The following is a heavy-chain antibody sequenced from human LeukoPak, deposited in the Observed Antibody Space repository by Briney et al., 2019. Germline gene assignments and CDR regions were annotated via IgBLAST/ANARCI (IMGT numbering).Heavy chain of an antibody. Sequence: KPSETLSLTCTVSGGSISRSSYYWGWIRQPPGQGLVWIGTLYYSGSTYYSPSLRGRVTISVDTSKNQFSLSLSSVTAADTAVYYCARHSVVRLGELSPDYWGQGTLVTVSS. CDR2: LYYSGST. D-gene: IGHD3-16*02. J-gene: IGHJ4*02. V-gene: IGHV4-39*01. CDR1: GGSISRSSYY. CDR3: ARHSVVRLGELSPDY.